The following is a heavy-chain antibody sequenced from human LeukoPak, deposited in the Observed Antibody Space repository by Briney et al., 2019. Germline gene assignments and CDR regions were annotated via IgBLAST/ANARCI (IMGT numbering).Heavy chain of an antibody. CDR2: ISWVGGST. Sequence: GGSLRLSCAASGFTFDDYAMHWVRQAPGKGLEGVSLISWVGGSTYYADSVKGRLTIYREKSKNSLYLQMHSLRAEDTALYYCAKGSANCGGDCYSGDAFDIWGQGTMVTVSS. V-gene: IGHV3-43D*03. CDR3: AKGSANCGGDCYSGDAFDI. D-gene: IGHD2-21*02. CDR1: GFTFDDYA. J-gene: IGHJ3*02.